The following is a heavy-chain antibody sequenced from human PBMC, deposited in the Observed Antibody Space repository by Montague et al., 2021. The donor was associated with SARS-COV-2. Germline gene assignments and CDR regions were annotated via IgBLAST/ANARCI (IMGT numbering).Heavy chain of an antibody. D-gene: IGHD2-21*01. CDR2: IYNSGAT. CDR1: GGSISNGDYF. Sequence: TLSLTCTVSGGSISNGDYFWNWIRQLPGKGLEWIGYIYNSGATYYNPSLKSRVAFSVDTSKNHFSLNLNSLTAADTAIYYCASASCGGDCYVFDIWGRGTMVTVSS. J-gene: IGHJ3*02. CDR3: ASASCGGDCYVFDI. V-gene: IGHV4-31*03.